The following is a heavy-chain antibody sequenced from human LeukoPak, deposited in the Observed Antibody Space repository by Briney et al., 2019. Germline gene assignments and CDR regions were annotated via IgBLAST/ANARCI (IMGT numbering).Heavy chain of an antibody. J-gene: IGHJ6*02. CDR2: IYSGGST. D-gene: IGHD1-26*01. CDR3: ARDARIVGATFYYYYGMDV. V-gene: IGHV3-66*01. Sequence: GGSLRLSCAASGFTVSSNYMSWVRQAPGKGLEWVSVIYSGGSTYDADSVKGRFTISRDNSKNTLYLQMNSLRAEDTAVYYCARDARIVGATFYYYYGMDVWGQGTTVTVSS. CDR1: GFTVSSNY.